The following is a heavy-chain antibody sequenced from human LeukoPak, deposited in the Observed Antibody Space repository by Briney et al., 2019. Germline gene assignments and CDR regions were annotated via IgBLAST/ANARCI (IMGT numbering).Heavy chain of an antibody. D-gene: IGHD6-13*01. V-gene: IGHV4-59*01. CDR3: ARAVAALWFDP. CDR1: GGSISSYY. Sequence: PSETLSLTCTVSGGSISSYYWSWIRQPPGKGLEWIGYIYYSGRTNYNPSLKSRVTISVDTSKNQFSLKLSSVTAADTAVYYCARAVAALWFDPWGQGTLVTVSS. J-gene: IGHJ5*02. CDR2: IYYSGRT.